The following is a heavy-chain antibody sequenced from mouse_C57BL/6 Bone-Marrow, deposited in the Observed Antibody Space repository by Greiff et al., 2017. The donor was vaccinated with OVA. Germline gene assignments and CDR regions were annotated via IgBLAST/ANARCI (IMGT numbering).Heavy chain of an antibody. CDR2: IRLKSDNYAT. D-gene: IGHD3-2*02. V-gene: IGHV6-3*01. J-gene: IGHJ3*01. CDR3: TETAQATAY. Sequence: DVKLVESGGGLVQPGGSMKLSCVASGFTFSNYWMNWVRQSPEKGLEWVAQIRLKSDNYATHYAESVKGRFTISRDDSQSSVYLQMNNLRAEDTGIYYCTETAQATAYWGQGTLVTVSA. CDR1: GFTFSNYW.